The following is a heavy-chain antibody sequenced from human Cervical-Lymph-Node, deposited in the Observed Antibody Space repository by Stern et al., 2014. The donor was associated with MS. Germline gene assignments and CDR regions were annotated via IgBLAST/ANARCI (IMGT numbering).Heavy chain of an antibody. D-gene: IGHD3-16*01. CDR1: QLNFRSYA. Sequence: VQLVESGGGLVQPGGSLRLSCVVSQLNFRSYAMSWARQAPGKGLEWVSTISASGGGTHYAESVKGRFTISRDNSKNTLYLQMHSLRVEDSAIYYCDASDYWGQGTLVTVSS. V-gene: IGHV3-23*04. CDR2: ISASGGGT. CDR3: DASDY. J-gene: IGHJ4*02.